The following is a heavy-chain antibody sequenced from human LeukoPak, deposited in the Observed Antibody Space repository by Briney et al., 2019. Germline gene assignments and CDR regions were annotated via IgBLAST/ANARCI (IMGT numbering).Heavy chain of an antibody. CDR3: AKGGPGAFDF. CDR2: ISGSGGAT. J-gene: IGHJ3*01. CDR1: GFAFSRND. V-gene: IGHV3-23*01. Sequence: GGSLRLSCAASGFAFSRNDMFWVRQAPGKGLEWVSCISGSGGATYYADSVRGRFTISRDNSKNTVFLQMNSLRAEDTAIYYCAKGGPGAFDFWGQGTMVTVSP. D-gene: IGHD2-15*01.